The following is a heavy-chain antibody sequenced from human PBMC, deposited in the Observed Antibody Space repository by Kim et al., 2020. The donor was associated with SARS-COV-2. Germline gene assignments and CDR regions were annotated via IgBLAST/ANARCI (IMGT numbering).Heavy chain of an antibody. J-gene: IGHJ1*01. V-gene: IGHV3-30*04. CDR3: ARGITMVRGVIITLYAEYFQH. D-gene: IGHD3-10*01. Sequence: GGSLRLSCAASGFTFSSYAMHWVRQAPGKGLEWVAVISYDGSNKYYADSVKGRFTISRDNSKNTLYLQMNSLRAEDTAVYYCARGITMVRGVIITLYAEYFQHWGQGTLVTVSS. CDR2: ISYDGSNK. CDR1: GFTFSSYA.